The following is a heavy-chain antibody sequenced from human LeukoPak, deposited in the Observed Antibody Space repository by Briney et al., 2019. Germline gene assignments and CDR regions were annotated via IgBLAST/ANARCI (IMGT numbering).Heavy chain of an antibody. V-gene: IGHV4-59*08. D-gene: IGHD4-17*01. J-gene: IGHJ5*02. CDR2: IYYSGST. CDR1: GGSISSYY. CDR3: ARLRTVTTLWFDP. Sequence: PSETLSLTCTVSGGSISSYYWSWIRQPPGKGLEWIGYIYYSGSTNYNPSLKSRVTISVDTSKNQFSLKLSSATAADTAVYYCARLRTVTTLWFDPWGQGTLVTVSS.